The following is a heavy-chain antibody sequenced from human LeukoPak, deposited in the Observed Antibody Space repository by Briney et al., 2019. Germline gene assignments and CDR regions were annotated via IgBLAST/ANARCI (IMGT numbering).Heavy chain of an antibody. J-gene: IGHJ3*02. CDR2: IYYSGST. CDR3: ARDSSYSDSRGPDAFDI. D-gene: IGHD3-22*01. Sequence: SQTLSLTCTVSGGSISSGDYYWSWIRQPPGKGLEWIGYIYYSGSTYYNPSLKSRVTISVDTSKNQFSLKLSSVTAADTAVYYCARDSSYSDSRGPDAFDIWGQGTMVTVSS. V-gene: IGHV4-30-4*01. CDR1: GGSISSGDYY.